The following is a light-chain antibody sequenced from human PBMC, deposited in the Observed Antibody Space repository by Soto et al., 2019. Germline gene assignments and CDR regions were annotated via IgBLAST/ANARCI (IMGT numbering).Light chain of an antibody. CDR2: GVY. V-gene: IGKV3D-15*01. CDR3: QQYNNWPRAT. CDR1: QSVSSN. Sequence: EIVMTQSPTILSVSPGERATLSCRASQSVSSNLAWYQQKPGQAPRLLIYGVYTRAPGIPARFSGSGSGTEFTLTISSLQSEDFAVYYCQQYNNWPRATFGGGTKVEIK. J-gene: IGKJ4*01.